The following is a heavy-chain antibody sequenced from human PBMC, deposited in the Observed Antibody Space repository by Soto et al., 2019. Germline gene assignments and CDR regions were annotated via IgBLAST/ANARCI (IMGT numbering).Heavy chain of an antibody. CDR3: ARDGAHGGKSGFDI. J-gene: IGHJ3*02. CDR1: GYTFTGYY. CDR2: INANSGYT. Sequence: ASVKVSCKASGYTFTGYYIHWVRQAPGQGLEWMGWINANSGYTNCAQKFQDRVTMTRDTSISTAYMELSGLTSDDTAVYYCARDGAHGGKSGFDIWGQGTMVTVSS. D-gene: IGHD5-12*01. V-gene: IGHV1-2*02.